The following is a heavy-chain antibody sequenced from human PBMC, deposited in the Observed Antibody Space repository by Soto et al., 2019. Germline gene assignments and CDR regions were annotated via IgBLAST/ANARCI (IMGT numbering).Heavy chain of an antibody. D-gene: IGHD3-22*01. CDR3: SRDSDITMIVVVIREYYFDH. V-gene: IGHV3-30*01. J-gene: IGHJ4*02. CDR2: ILYYGSNK. Sequence: PEGSLRLSCASFCFSFSSYAMHWVLQDPGKGLEEVVVILYYGSNKYYAENVKGRFTISTDNSKNTLYLEMNSLRAEETAVYYCSRDSDITMIVVVIREYYFDHWGQLTL. CDR1: CFSFSSYA.